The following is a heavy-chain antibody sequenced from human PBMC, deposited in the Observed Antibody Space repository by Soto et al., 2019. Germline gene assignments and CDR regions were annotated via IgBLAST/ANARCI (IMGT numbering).Heavy chain of an antibody. CDR1: GYSISSDYY. CDR3: ARGELGGTTYFDS. Sequence: SETLSLTCAVSGYSISSDYYWGWIRQPPGKGLEWIGSIYHSGSTYYNPSLKSRVTISVGTSKNQFSLKLSSVTAADTAVYFCARGELGGTTYFDSWGQGTLVTVSS. D-gene: IGHD1-26*01. J-gene: IGHJ4*02. V-gene: IGHV4-38-2*01. CDR2: IYHSGST.